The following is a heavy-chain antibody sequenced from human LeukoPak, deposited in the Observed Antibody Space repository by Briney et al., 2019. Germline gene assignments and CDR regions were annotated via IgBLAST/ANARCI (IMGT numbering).Heavy chain of an antibody. Sequence: SETLSLTCNVSGASINSYRWNWIRQPPGKGLEWIGYISYDGKTNYNPSLKSRLTLSVDTSKNQFSLNLNSVTAADTARYYCTKGYYEPFDCCGQGTLVTVTS. J-gene: IGHJ4*02. D-gene: IGHD3-22*01. CDR2: ISYDGKT. CDR1: GASINSYR. V-gene: IGHV4-59*01. CDR3: TKGYYEPFDC.